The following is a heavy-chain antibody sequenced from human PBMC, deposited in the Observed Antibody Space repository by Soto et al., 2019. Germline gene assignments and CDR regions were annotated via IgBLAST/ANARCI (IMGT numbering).Heavy chain of an antibody. CDR2: ISYDGSNK. J-gene: IGHJ4*02. CDR1: GFTFSSYA. Sequence: GSLRLSCAASGFTFSSYAMHWVRQAPGKGLEWVAVISYDGSNKYYADSVKGRFTISRDNSKNTLYLQMNSLRAEDTAVYYCARETNLQWLVRGFDYWGQGTLVTVSS. D-gene: IGHD6-19*01. V-gene: IGHV3-30-3*01. CDR3: ARETNLQWLVRGFDY.